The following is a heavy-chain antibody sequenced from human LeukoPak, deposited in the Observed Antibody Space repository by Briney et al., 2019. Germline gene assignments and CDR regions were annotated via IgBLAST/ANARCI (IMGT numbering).Heavy chain of an antibody. CDR1: GDSIISSSYY. V-gene: IGHV4-39*02. CDR3: ARLTPGLYDSSGYFDY. J-gene: IGHJ4*02. Sequence: SETLSLTCTVSGDSIISSSYYWDWIRQPPGKGLEWIGSIYYTGNKYTNPPLEGRVTISIDTSRNHFSLKLRSVTAADTAVYYRARLTPGLYDSSGYFDYWGQGSPVTVSS. D-gene: IGHD3-22*01. CDR2: IYYTGNK.